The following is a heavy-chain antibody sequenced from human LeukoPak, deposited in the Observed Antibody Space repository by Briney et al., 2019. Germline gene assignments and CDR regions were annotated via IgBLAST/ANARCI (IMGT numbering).Heavy chain of an antibody. CDR1: GFTVSSNY. CDR3: AREDVRGSYYPFPI. J-gene: IGHJ3*02. V-gene: IGHV3-53*01. D-gene: IGHD3-16*01. Sequence: GGSLRLSCAASGFTVSSNYMSWVRQAPGKGLEWVSVIYSGGSTYYADSVKGRFTISRDNSKNTLYLQMNSLRAEDTAVYYCAREDVRGSYYPFPIWGQGTMVTVSS. CDR2: IYSGGST.